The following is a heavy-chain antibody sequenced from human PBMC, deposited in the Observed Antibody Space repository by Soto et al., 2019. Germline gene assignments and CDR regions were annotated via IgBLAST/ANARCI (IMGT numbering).Heavy chain of an antibody. D-gene: IGHD4-17*01. CDR1: GYTFTSYG. V-gene: IGHV1-18*04. Sequence: QVQLVQSGAEVKKPGASVKVSCKASGYTFTSYGISWVRQAPGQGLEWMGWISAYNGNTNYAQKLQGKVTMTTDTSTSAAYMELRSLRYDDPAMYYCARDIGDYGDYRYYYGMDVWGQGTTVTVSS. J-gene: IGHJ6*02. CDR3: ARDIGDYGDYRYYYGMDV. CDR2: ISAYNGNT.